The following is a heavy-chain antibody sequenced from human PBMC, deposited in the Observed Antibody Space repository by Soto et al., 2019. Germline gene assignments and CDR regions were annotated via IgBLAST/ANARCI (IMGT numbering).Heavy chain of an antibody. CDR1: GFGFHTYW. Sequence: HPGGSLRLSCVASGFGFHTYWMPWVRQVPGQGLVWVARINSDGDTSIYADSVNGRFSISRVNTTNTLFLQMNGLTDDVTAVYYCTRDWVDYDGSGNYYPRFDPWGQGALVTVSS. CDR2: INSDGDTS. J-gene: IGHJ5*02. D-gene: IGHD3-10*01. V-gene: IGHV3-74*01. CDR3: TRDWVDYDGSGNYYPRFDP.